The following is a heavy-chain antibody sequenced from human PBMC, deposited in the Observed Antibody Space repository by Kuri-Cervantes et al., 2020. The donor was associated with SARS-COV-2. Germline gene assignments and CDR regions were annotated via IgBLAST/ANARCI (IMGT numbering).Heavy chain of an antibody. J-gene: IGHJ5*02. V-gene: IGHV3-20*04. CDR2: INWNGGST. D-gene: IGHD2-15*01. CDR1: GFTFSNAW. Sequence: GGSLRLSCAASGFTFSNAWMSWVRQAPGKGLEWVSGINWNGGSTGYADSVKGRFTISRDNAKNSLYLQMNSLRAEDTALYYCARDPAGYCSGGSCYSENWFDPWGQGTLVTVSS. CDR3: ARDPAGYCSGGSCYSENWFDP.